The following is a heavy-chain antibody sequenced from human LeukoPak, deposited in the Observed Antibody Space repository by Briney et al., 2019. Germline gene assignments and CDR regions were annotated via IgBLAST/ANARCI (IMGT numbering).Heavy chain of an antibody. CDR2: MNPNSGDT. CDR1: GYIFSKYD. Sequence: ASVKVSCKASGYIFSKYDINWVRQAPGQGLEWMGWMNPNSGDTGYVQRFQGRLTMTRNTSTSTAYMELSNLRSEDTAVYYCARKFYDFWSGYLNYFDPWGQGTLVIVSS. J-gene: IGHJ5*02. D-gene: IGHD3/OR15-3a*01. V-gene: IGHV1-8*01. CDR3: ARKFYDFWSGYLNYFDP.